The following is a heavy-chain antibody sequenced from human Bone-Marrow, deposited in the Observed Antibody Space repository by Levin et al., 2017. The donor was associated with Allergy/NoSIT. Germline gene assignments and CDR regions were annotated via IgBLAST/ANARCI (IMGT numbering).Heavy chain of an antibody. J-gene: IGHJ4*02. D-gene: IGHD4-23*01. CDR1: GATFNTHA. CDR3: ARESHGGNFLH. Sequence: PGESLKISCKTSGATFNTHAISWVRQVPGQGLEWMGAIVPIFEKSNYAQKFRGRVTISADESTSTAYMEVNSLTSEDTALYYCARESHGGNFLHWGQGTLVTVSS. V-gene: IGHV1-69*01. CDR2: IVPIFEKS.